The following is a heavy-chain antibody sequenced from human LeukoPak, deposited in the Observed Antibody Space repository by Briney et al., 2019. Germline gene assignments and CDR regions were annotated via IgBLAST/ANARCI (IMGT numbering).Heavy chain of an antibody. CDR3: ARGGSSWYYFDY. CDR2: ISGSSSYK. J-gene: IGHJ4*02. Sequence: GGSLRLSCAASGFTFSSYSMNWVRQALGKGLEWVSFISGSSSYKYYADSVKGRFTISRDNAKNSLYLQMNSLRAEDTAVYYCARGGSSWYYFDYWGQGTLVTVSS. D-gene: IGHD6-13*01. V-gene: IGHV3-21*01. CDR1: GFTFSSYS.